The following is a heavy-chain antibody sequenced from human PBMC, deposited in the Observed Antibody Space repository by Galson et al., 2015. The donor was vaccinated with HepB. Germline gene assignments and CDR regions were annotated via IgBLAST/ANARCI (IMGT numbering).Heavy chain of an antibody. CDR2: MNAGTGNT. D-gene: IGHD3-10*01. CDR1: GYTFTTFA. Sequence: SVKVSCKASGYTFTTFALHWVRQAPGQRLERMGWMNAGTGNTKNSQKFQGRVTITRDTSASTAYLELSSLTSEDTAVYYCARDAQLLAIDAFDLWGQGTMVTVAS. V-gene: IGHV1-3*01. J-gene: IGHJ3*01. CDR3: ARDAQLLAIDAFDL.